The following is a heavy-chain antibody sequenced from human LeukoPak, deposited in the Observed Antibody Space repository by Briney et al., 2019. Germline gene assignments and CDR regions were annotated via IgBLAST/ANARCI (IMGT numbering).Heavy chain of an antibody. J-gene: IGHJ4*02. D-gene: IGHD3-10*01. CDR1: GGSFSGYY. CDR2: INHSGST. CDR3: ARGDYYGSGSYYRYFDY. Sequence: PSETLSLTCAVYGGSFSGYYWSWIRQPPGRGLEWIGEINHSGSTNYNPSLKSRVTISVDTSKNQFSLKLSSVTAADTAVYYCARGDYYGSGSYYRYFDYWGQGTLVTVSS. V-gene: IGHV4-34*01.